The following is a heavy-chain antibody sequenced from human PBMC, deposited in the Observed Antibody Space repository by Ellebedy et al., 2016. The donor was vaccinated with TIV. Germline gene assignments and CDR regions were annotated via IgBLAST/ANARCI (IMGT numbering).Heavy chain of an antibody. J-gene: IGHJ6*03. D-gene: IGHD2-2*01. CDR3: ARAVVPAAWPIYYYYYMDV. V-gene: IGHV4-34*01. CDR2: INHSGST. Sequence: SETLSLTXAVYGGSFSGYYWSWIRQPPGKGLEWIGEINHSGSTNYNPSLKSRVTISVDTSKNQFSLKLSSVTAADTAVYYCARAVVPAAWPIYYYYYMDVWGKGTTVTVSS. CDR1: GGSFSGYY.